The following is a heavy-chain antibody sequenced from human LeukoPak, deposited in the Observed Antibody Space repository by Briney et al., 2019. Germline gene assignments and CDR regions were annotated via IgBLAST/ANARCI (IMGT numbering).Heavy chain of an antibody. CDR1: GFTFSSYA. V-gene: IGHV3-30-3*01. CDR2: ISYDGSNE. D-gene: IGHD1-26*01. CDR3: ASGWGAFDY. Sequence: GRSLRLSCAASGFTFSSYAMHWVRQAPGKGLEWVAVISYDGSNEYYADSVKGRFTISRDNSKNTLYLQMNSLRAEDTAVYYCASGWGAFDYWGQGTLVTVSS. J-gene: IGHJ4*02.